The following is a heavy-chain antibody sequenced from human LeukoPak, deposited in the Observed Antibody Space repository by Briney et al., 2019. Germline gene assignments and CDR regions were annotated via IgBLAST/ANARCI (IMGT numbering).Heavy chain of an antibody. D-gene: IGHD1-26*01. Sequence: PGGSLRLSCAASGFTFSSYWMHWVRQAPGKGLVWVSRINTDGSFTTYADSVQGRFTISRGTAKNTLFLQMNSLRAEDTAVYYCAREARVGGALQYWGQGTLVTVSS. J-gene: IGHJ4*02. CDR2: INTDGSFT. V-gene: IGHV3-74*01. CDR1: GFTFSSYW. CDR3: AREARVGGALQY.